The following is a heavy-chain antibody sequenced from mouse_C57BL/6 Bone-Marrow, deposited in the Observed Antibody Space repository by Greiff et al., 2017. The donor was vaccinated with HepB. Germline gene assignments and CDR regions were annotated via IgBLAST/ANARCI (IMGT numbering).Heavy chain of an antibody. CDR2: IRNKANGYTT. Sequence: DVKLVESGGGLVQPGGSLSLSCAASGFTFTDYYMSWVRQPPGKALEWLGFIRNKANGYTTEYSASVKGRFTISRDNSQSILYLQMNALRAEDSATYYCARSPSFLLLPMDYWGQGTSVTVSS. J-gene: IGHJ4*01. CDR3: ARSPSFLLLPMDY. CDR1: GFTFTDYY. V-gene: IGHV7-3*01. D-gene: IGHD1-1*01.